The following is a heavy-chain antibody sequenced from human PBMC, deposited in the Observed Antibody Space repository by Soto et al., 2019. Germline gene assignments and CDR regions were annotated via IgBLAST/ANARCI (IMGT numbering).Heavy chain of an antibody. Sequence: PSETLSLTCTVSGGSISSSSYYWGWIRQPPGKGLEWIGNIYYSGSTYYNPSLKSRVTISVDTSKNQFSLKLSSVTAADTAVYYCASRQGQQQLGGFDYWGQGTLVTSPQ. D-gene: IGHD6-13*01. V-gene: IGHV4-39*01. CDR1: GGSISSSSYY. CDR3: ASRQGQQQLGGFDY. J-gene: IGHJ4*02. CDR2: IYYSGST.